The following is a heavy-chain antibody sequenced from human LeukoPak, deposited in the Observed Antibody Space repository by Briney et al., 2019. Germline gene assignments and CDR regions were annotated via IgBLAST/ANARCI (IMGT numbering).Heavy chain of an antibody. Sequence: GGSLRLSCAASGFTFSTYSMNWVRQAPGKGLEWFSYISSSSSTIYYADSVKGRFTISRDNAKNSLYLQMNSPRTEDTAVYYCARDPGLSGYYFDYWGQGTLVTVSS. CDR3: ARDPGLSGYYFDY. D-gene: IGHD3-22*01. V-gene: IGHV3-48*01. CDR2: ISSSSSTI. J-gene: IGHJ4*02. CDR1: GFTFSTYS.